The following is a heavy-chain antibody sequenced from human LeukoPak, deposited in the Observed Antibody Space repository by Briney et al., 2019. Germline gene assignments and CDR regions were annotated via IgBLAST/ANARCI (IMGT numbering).Heavy chain of an antibody. J-gene: IGHJ6*02. V-gene: IGHV3-74*01. D-gene: IGHD1-26*01. Sequence: GGSLRLSCAASGFTFIRYWMHWVRRAPGKGLVWVSLMNSDGSGISYADSVRGRCTISRDNAKKTLYLQMNSLRAEDTAVYYCARDGASYGMDVWGQGTTVTVSS. CDR1: GFTFIRYW. CDR3: ARDGASYGMDV. CDR2: MNSDGSGI.